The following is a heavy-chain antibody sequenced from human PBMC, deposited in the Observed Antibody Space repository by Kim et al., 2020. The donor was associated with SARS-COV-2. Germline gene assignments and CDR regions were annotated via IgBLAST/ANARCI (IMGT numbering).Heavy chain of an antibody. V-gene: IGHV3-30*04. CDR1: GFAFSDSP. J-gene: IGHJ4*02. CDR2: ISSDGTQK. Sequence: GGSLRLSCATSGFAFSDSPLHWVRQSPGTGLEWVALISSDGTQKNYANSVRGRFTISRDISKRTLFLQMNSLRPEDTAVYYCVTDWAAFSSGTYVFDFWGRGTLVTVSS. D-gene: IGHD3-10*01. CDR3: VTDWAAFSSGTYVFDF.